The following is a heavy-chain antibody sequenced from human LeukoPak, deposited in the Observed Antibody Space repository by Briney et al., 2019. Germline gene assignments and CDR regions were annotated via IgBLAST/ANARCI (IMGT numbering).Heavy chain of an antibody. D-gene: IGHD3-9*01. CDR3: ARSDILTSYYFDY. Sequence: PSETLSLTCTVSGGSISSYYWSWIRQPPGKGLEWIGYIYYSGSTNYNPSLKSRVTISVDTSKNQFSLKLSSVTAADTAVYYCARSDILTSYYFDYWGQGTLVNVSS. V-gene: IGHV4-59*08. CDR1: GGSISSYY. J-gene: IGHJ4*02. CDR2: IYYSGST.